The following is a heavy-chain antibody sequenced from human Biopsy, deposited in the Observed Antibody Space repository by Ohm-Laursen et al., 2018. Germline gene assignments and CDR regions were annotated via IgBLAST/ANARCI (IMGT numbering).Heavy chain of an antibody. V-gene: IGHV1-2*06. Sequence: SVKVSCKASGYTFTGHSCHWVRQAPGQRLEWVGRIDPNSDDTKYAQKFQGRIAMTTDTSITTAYLEVSSLTSDDAAAYFCARASAYGVFDVWGQGTIVTVSS. CDR3: ARASAYGVFDV. CDR1: GYTFTGHS. J-gene: IGHJ3*01. CDR2: IDPNSDDT. D-gene: IGHD4/OR15-4a*01.